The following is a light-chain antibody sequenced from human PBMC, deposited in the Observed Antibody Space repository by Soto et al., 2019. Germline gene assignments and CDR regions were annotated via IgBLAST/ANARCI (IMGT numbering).Light chain of an antibody. CDR2: DAS. CDR3: QQRSNLPLT. Sequence: EIVLTQSPATLSLSPGERATLSCRASQSVSSYLAWYQQKPGQAPRLLIYDASNRATGIPARFSGNGSGTDFTLTISSLEPEDFAVYYCQQRSNLPLTFGGGTKVEIK. J-gene: IGKJ4*01. V-gene: IGKV3-11*01. CDR1: QSVSSY.